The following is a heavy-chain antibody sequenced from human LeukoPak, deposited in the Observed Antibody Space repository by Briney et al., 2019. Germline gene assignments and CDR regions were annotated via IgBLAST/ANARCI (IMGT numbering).Heavy chain of an antibody. D-gene: IGHD2/OR15-2a*01. J-gene: IGHJ4*02. V-gene: IGHV1-2*02. CDR1: GYTFTDYY. Sequence: ASVTVSCKASGYTFTDYYFHWVRQAPGQGREWMGWISPSTGVTNYAQIFQGRVTMTRDTSLNTAYLELRTLRSDDTAMYYCASPKYGGEYYFDYWGQGTLVTVSS. CDR3: ASPKYGGEYYFDY. CDR2: ISPSTGVT.